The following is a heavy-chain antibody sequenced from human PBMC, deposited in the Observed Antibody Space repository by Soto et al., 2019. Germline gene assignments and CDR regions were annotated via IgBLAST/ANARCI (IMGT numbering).Heavy chain of an antibody. CDR2: IYYSGST. CDR1: GGSISSSSYY. Sequence: QLQLQESGPGLVKPSETLSLTCTVSGGSISSSSYYWGWIRQPPGKGLEWIGSIYYSGSTYYNPSLKSRVTISVDSSKNQFSLKLRSVTAADTAVYYCARLLRHNYYGMDVWGQGTTDTVSS. J-gene: IGHJ6*02. V-gene: IGHV4-39*01. D-gene: IGHD5-12*01. CDR3: ARLLRHNYYGMDV.